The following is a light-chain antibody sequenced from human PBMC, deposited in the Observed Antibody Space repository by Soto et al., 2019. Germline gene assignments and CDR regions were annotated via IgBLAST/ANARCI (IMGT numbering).Light chain of an antibody. CDR2: GAS. V-gene: IGKV3D-15*01. CDR3: QQFRT. Sequence: EIVMTQSPATLSASPGERATLSCRASQSVSSNLAWYQQKPSQAPRLLISGASSRATGIPDRFSGSGSGTDFTLTISRLEPEDFAVYYCQQFRTFGQGTKVDTK. CDR1: QSVSSN. J-gene: IGKJ1*01.